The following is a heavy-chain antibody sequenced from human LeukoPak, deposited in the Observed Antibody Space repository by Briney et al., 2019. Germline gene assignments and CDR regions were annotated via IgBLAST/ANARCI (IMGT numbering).Heavy chain of an antibody. V-gene: IGHV5-51*01. J-gene: IGHJ4*02. CDR2: IYPSDSDT. CDR1: GYSFTSYW. D-gene: IGHD2-2*02. CDR3: ARRGYCSSTSCYNLDY. Sequence: GESLKISCKGSGYSFTSYWIGWARQMPGKGLEWMGIIYPSDSDTRYSPSFQGQVTISADKSISTAYLQWSSLKASDTAMYYCARRGYCSSTSCYNLDYWGQGTLVTVSS.